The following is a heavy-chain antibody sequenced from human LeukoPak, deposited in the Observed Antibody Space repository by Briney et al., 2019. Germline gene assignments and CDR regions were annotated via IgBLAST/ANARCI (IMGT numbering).Heavy chain of an antibody. D-gene: IGHD2-2*01. Sequence: SETLSLTCTVSGGSISSSSYYWGWIRQPPGKGLEWIGSIYYSGSTYYNPSLKSRVTISVDTSKNQFSLKLSSVTAADTAVYYCARTYSSTSLFIDYWGQGTLVTVSS. CDR3: ARTYSSTSLFIDY. J-gene: IGHJ4*02. CDR2: IYYSGST. V-gene: IGHV4-39*01. CDR1: GGSISSSSYY.